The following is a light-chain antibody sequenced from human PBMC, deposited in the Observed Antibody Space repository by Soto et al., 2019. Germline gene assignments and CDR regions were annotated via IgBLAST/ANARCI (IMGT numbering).Light chain of an antibody. CDR2: EVS. CDR3: SSSSSSSTPVI. J-gene: IGLJ2*01. V-gene: IGLV2-14*01. Sequence: QSALTQPASVSGSPGQSSTISCTATTSDVGVYNYVSWYQQHPGKAPNLMIFEVSSRPSGVSTRFSGSKSGNTASLTISGLQAEDEADYYCSSSSSSSTPVIFGGGTQLTVL. CDR1: TSDVGVYNY.